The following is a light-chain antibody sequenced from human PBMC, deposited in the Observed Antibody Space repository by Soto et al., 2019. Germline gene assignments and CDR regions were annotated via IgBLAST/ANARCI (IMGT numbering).Light chain of an antibody. CDR2: AAS. V-gene: IGKV1-39*01. Sequence: DIQMTQSPSSLSASIGDRVTITCRASQTINNYLNWYQQKPGNAPTILIYAASRLQSGVRSRVSGGESGTDFTLTISSLQPEDFATYYCQQTYRTSTFGGGTKVETK. CDR1: QTINNY. CDR3: QQTYRTST. J-gene: IGKJ4*01.